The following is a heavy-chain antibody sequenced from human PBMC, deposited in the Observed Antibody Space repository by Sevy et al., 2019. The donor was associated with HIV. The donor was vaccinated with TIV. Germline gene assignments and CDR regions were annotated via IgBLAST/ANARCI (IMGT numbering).Heavy chain of an antibody. V-gene: IGHV3-30*18. CDR1: GFTFSSYA. CDR3: AKDHNLWSEGGFLHH. J-gene: IGHJ1*01. Sequence: GGSLRLSCAASGFTFSSYAIHWVRQTPGKGLEWVAVISYDGNNKYYADSVKGRFTVSRDNSKNTLYAQMNSLRAEDTAVYYCAKDHNLWSEGGFLHHWGQGTLVTFSS. D-gene: IGHD3-10*01. CDR2: ISYDGNNK.